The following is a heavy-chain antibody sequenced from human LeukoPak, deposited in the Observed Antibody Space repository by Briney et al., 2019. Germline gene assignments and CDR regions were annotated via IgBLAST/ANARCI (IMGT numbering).Heavy chain of an antibody. V-gene: IGHV5-51*01. J-gene: IGHJ4*02. CDR2: IYPGDSDT. CDR1: GSLFTTYW. CDR3: ARRSQGLDY. Sequence: GESLQISCQGSGSLFTTYWIGWVRQLPGKGLEWMGIIYPGDSDTRYSPSFQGQVTISVDKSINTAYLQWRSLKASDTAMYYCARRSQGLDYWGQGTLVTVSS.